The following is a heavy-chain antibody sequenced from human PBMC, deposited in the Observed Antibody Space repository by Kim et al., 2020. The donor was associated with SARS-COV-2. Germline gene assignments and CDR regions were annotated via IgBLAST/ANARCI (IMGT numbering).Heavy chain of an antibody. V-gene: IGHV3-43D*03. CDR3: AKDYYDSSGYYYSYSTLFDY. CDR2: ISWDGGST. Sequence: GGSLRLSCAASGFTFDDYAMHWVRQAPGKGLEWVSLISWDGGSTYYADSVKGRFTISRDNSKNSLYLQMNSLRAEDTALYYCAKDYYDSSGYYYSYSTLFDYWGQGTLVTVSS. D-gene: IGHD3-22*01. CDR1: GFTFDDYA. J-gene: IGHJ4*02.